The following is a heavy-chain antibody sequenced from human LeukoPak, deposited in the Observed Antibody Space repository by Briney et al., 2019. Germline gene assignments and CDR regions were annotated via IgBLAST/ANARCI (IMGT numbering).Heavy chain of an antibody. J-gene: IGHJ6*02. CDR2: IYYSGST. CDR3: ARVRVAVAGTRDYYYYGMDV. CDR1: GGSISSYY. V-gene: IGHV4-59*01. D-gene: IGHD6-19*01. Sequence: SETLSLTCTVSGGSISSYYWSWIRQPPGKGVEWIGYIYYSGSTNYNPSLKSRVTISVDTSKNQFSLKLSSMTAADTAVYYCARVRVAVAGTRDYYYYGMDVWGQGTTVTVSS.